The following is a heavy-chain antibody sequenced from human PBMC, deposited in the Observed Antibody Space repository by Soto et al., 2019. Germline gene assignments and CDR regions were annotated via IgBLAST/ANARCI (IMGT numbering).Heavy chain of an antibody. CDR2: ISGSGVST. CDR1: GFTFSSYA. Sequence: HPGGSLRLSCAASGFTFSSYAMTWVRQAPGKGLKWVSGISGSGVSTHYADSVKGRFTISRDNSKNTLYLQMNSLRAEDTALYYCAKGSRADCYSDSDEWGQGTLVTVSS. D-gene: IGHD2-21*02. V-gene: IGHV3-23*01. J-gene: IGHJ4*02. CDR3: AKGSRADCYSDSDE.